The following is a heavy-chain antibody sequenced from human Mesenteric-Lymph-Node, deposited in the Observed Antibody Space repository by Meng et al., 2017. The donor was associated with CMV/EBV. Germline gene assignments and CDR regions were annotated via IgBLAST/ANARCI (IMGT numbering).Heavy chain of an antibody. CDR3: ARGTIHFGGDCFDY. CDR1: GYTFTSYH. J-gene: IGHJ4*02. CDR2: ISGYNGKT. D-gene: IGHD2-21*01. V-gene: IGHV1-18*01. Sequence: ASVKVSCKASGYTFTSYHISWVRQAPGQGLEWMGWISGYNGKTNYAQKLQGGVTMTTDTSTSTAYMELRSLRSDDTAVYYCARGTIHFGGDCFDYWGQGTLVTVSS.